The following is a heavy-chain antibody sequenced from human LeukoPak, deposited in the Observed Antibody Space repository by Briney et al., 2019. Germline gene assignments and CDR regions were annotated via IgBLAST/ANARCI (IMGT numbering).Heavy chain of an antibody. CDR2: IRYDGSNK. V-gene: IGHV3-30*02. D-gene: IGHD3-16*01. Sequence: GGSLRLSCAASGFTFSSYGMHWVRQAPGKGLEWVSFIRYDGSNKYYADSVKGRFTISRDNSKSTLYLQMNSLRAEDTAVYYCARASGGSRHFFDYWGQGTLVTVSS. CDR3: ARASGGSRHFFDY. J-gene: IGHJ4*02. CDR1: GFTFSSYG.